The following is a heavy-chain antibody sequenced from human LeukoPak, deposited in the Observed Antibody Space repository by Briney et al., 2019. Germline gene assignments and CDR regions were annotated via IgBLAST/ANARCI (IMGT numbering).Heavy chain of an antibody. D-gene: IGHD2-15*01. V-gene: IGHV2-5*02. CDR1: GFSLSTSGVG. CDR3: AHTWVVAATRYFDY. CDR2: IYWDDDK. Sequence: SGPTLVNPTQTLTLTCTFSGFSLSTSGVGVGWIRQPPGKALEWLAPIYWDDDKRYSPSPKSRLTITKDTSKNQVVLTMTNMDPVDTATYYCAHTWVVAATRYFDYWGQGTLVTVSS. J-gene: IGHJ4*02.